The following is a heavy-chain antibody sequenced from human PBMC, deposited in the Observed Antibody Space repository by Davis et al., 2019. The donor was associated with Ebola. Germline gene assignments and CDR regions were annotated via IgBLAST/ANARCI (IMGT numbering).Heavy chain of an antibody. J-gene: IGHJ6*02. CDR3: ASGDGRGSSYDMDV. CDR1: GFISSNYW. CDR2: IKQDGGEK. D-gene: IGHD5-12*01. V-gene: IGHV3-7*03. Sequence: GGSLRLSCAASGFISSNYWMSWVRQAPGKGPEWVAIIKQDGGEKYYVDSVKGRFTISRDNAKNSVFLQMNSLRGEDTALYYCASGDGRGSSYDMDVWGQGTTVTVSS.